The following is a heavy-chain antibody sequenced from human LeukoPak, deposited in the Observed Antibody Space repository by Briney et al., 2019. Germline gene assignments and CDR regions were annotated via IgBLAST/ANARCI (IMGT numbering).Heavy chain of an antibody. V-gene: IGHV3-23*01. CDR2: ISGSGGST. CDR3: AKPFGSGFYYSDY. D-gene: IGHD6-19*01. J-gene: IGHJ4*02. CDR1: GFAFSTFA. Sequence: GGSLRLSCAASGFAFSTFAMSWVRQAPGKGLDWVSSISGSGGSTYYADSVKGRFTISRDSSKNTLYLQMNTLRAEDTAVYYCAKPFGSGFYYSDYWGQGTLVTVSS.